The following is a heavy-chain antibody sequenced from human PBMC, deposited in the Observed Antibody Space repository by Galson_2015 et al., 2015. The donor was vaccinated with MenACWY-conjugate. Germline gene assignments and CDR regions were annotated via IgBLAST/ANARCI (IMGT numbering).Heavy chain of an antibody. D-gene: IGHD5-18*01. V-gene: IGHV4-39*07. Sequence: SETLSLTCSVSGASIKDTNYFWGWIRQPPGKGLEWIGSLYYSGSTSDNPSLKGRVTISVNTSKNQCSLKLTSVSAADTAVYFCARGPGGHSFSYRDYFDYWGQGAPVTVSS. CDR3: ARGPGGHSFSYRDYFDY. CDR1: GASIKDTNYF. CDR2: LYYSGST. J-gene: IGHJ4*02.